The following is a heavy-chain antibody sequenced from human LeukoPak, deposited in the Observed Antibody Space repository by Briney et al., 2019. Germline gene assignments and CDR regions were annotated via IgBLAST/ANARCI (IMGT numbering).Heavy chain of an antibody. Sequence: ASVTVSCKSSAYTFTIYGISWVRQAPGQGLEWMGWISAYNGNANYAQKLQGRVTMTTDTSTSTAYMELRSLRSDDTAVYYCARVNGCSGGRCGWFDPWGQGTLVTVSS. CDR1: AYTFTIYG. V-gene: IGHV1-18*01. CDR2: ISAYNGNA. D-gene: IGHD2-15*01. J-gene: IGHJ5*02. CDR3: ARVNGCSGGRCGWFDP.